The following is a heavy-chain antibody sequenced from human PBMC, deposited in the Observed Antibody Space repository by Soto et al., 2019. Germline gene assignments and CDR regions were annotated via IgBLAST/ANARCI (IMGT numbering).Heavy chain of an antibody. J-gene: IGHJ4*02. CDR1: GGSISSYY. V-gene: IGHV4-4*07. CDR3: AGGGYGYKEQYYFDY. Sequence: QVQLQESGPGLVKPSETLSLTCTVSGGSISSYYWSWIRQPAGKGLEWIGRIYTSGSTNYNPSLKSRVTMSVDTSKNQFSLKLSSVTAADTAVYYCAGGGYGYKEQYYFDYWGQGTLVTVSS. CDR2: IYTSGST. D-gene: IGHD5-12*01.